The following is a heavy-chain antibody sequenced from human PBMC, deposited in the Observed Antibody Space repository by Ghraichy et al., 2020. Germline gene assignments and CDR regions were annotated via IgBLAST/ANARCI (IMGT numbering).Heavy chain of an antibody. J-gene: IGHJ5*02. D-gene: IGHD3-16*01. CDR1: GGSIRSGGYS. CDR3: AREKGFRVGEFDP. CDR2: MYQAGSD. V-gene: IGHV4-30-2*01. Sequence: SLNISCTVSGGSIRSGGYSWTWIRQPPGKGLEWIGYMYQAGSDHYNPSLNNRATISLDRSNNHFSLTLRSVTAADTAVYYCAREKGFRVGEFDPWGQGTLVTVSS.